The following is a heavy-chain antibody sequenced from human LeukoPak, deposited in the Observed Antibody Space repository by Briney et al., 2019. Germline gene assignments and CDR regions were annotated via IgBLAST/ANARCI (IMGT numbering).Heavy chain of an antibody. D-gene: IGHD3-3*01. CDR1: GGSISSGGYS. V-gene: IGHV4-30-2*01. CDR2: IYHSGST. Sequence: PSETLSLTCAVSGGSISSGGYSWSWIRQPPGKGLEWIGYIYHSGSTYCNPSLKSRVTISVDRSKNQFSLKLSSVTAADTAVYYCARVLGSEEIRFLEWLSNPNHYYYYGMDVWGQGTTVTVSS. J-gene: IGHJ6*02. CDR3: ARVLGSEEIRFLEWLSNPNHYYYYGMDV.